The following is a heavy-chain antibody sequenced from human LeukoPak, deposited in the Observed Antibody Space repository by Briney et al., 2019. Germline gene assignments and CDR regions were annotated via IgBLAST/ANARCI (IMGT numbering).Heavy chain of an antibody. J-gene: IGHJ6*04. CDR2: IKQDGSEK. D-gene: IGHD3-10*01. CDR1: GFTFSSYW. V-gene: IGHV3-7*03. Sequence: PGGSLRLSCAASGFTFSSYWMSWVRQAPGKGLEWVANIKQDGSEKYYVDSVKGRFTISRDDAKNSLYLQMNSLRAEDTAVYYCARDSVRGVFYRRSNSKLDVWGKGTTVTVSS. CDR3: ARDSVRGVFYRRSNSKLDV.